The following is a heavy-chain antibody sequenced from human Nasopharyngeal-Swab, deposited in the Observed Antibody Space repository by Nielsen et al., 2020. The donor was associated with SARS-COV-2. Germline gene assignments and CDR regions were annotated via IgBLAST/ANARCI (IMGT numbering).Heavy chain of an antibody. CDR2: MNPNSGNT. CDR1: GYSFTSNE. D-gene: IGHD3-10*01. Sequence: ASVKVSCKASGYSFTSNEIHWVRQATGQGVEWMGWMNPNSGNTAYGQKFQGRVSMTRDTSINTAYLELRSLTSDDTAVYYCASAVTVFGAFDVWGQGTMVTVSS. J-gene: IGHJ3*01. V-gene: IGHV1-8*01. CDR3: ASAVTVFGAFDV.